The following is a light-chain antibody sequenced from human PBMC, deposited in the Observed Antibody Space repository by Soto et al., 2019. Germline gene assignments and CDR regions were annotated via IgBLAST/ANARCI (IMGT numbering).Light chain of an antibody. J-gene: IGKJ1*01. V-gene: IGKV3-20*01. Sequence: EIVLTQSPGTLSLSPGERATLSCRASQSVSSSYLAWYQQKPGQAPRLLIYGASSRATGIPDRFSGSGSGTDLTLIIRRMVYDDIAVYFCKQHGSSPWTFGQGPTVHIK. CDR2: GAS. CDR1: QSVSSSY. CDR3: KQHGSSPWT.